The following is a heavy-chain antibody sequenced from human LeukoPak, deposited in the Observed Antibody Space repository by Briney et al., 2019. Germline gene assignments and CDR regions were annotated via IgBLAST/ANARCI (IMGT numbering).Heavy chain of an antibody. CDR3: ARQEGLAPDPGYCSSTSCRRYYFDY. D-gene: IGHD2-2*01. CDR2: IYYSGST. J-gene: IGHJ4*02. CDR1: GGSISSSSYY. V-gene: IGHV4-39*01. Sequence: SETLSLTCTVSGGSISSSSYYWGWIRQPPGKGLEWIGSIYYSGSTHYNPSLKSRVTISVDTSKNQFSLKLSSVTAADTAVYYCARQEGLAPDPGYCSSTSCRRYYFDYWGQGTLVTVSS.